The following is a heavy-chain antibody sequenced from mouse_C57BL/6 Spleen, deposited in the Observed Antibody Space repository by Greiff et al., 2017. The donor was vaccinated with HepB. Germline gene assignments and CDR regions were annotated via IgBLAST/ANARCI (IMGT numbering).Heavy chain of an antibody. V-gene: IGHV1-26*01. Sequence: VQLKQSGPELVKPGASVKISCKASGYTFTDYYMNWVKQSHGKSLEWIGDINPNNGGTSYNQKFKGKATLTVDKSSSTAYMELRSLTSEDSAVYYCARSGDYYGSSYWYFDVWGTGTTVTVSS. CDR1: GYTFTDYY. CDR3: ARSGDYYGSSYWYFDV. J-gene: IGHJ1*03. CDR2: INPNNGGT. D-gene: IGHD1-1*01.